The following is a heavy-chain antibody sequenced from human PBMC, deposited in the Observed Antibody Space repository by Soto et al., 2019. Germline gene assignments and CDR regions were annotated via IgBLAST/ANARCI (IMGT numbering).Heavy chain of an antibody. CDR1: GFRFSSYS. J-gene: IGHJ2*01. CDR3: AVGIAVARGYFDL. Sequence: EVQLVESGGGLVQPGGSLRLSCAASGFRFSSYSMNWVRQAPGKGPEWVSYIDHSSSSVRYVDSVEGRFTISRDNAKDSLSLQMNSLRVEDTAMYYCAVGIAVARGYFDLWGRGTLATVSS. V-gene: IGHV3-48*04. CDR2: IDHSSSSV. D-gene: IGHD6-19*01.